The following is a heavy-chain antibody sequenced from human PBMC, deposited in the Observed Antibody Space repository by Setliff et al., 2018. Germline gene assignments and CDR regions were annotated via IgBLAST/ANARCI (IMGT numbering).Heavy chain of an antibody. V-gene: IGHV5-51*01. D-gene: IGHD3-10*01. CDR3: ARTTYSYGSGSYYTFDP. CDR2: IYPGDSDT. CDR1: GYSFSTYW. J-gene: IGHJ5*02. Sequence: PGESLKISCKGSGYSFSTYWIGWVRQVPGKGLEWMGIIYPGDSDTRYSPSFQGQVTISADKSIGTAYLQWSSLKASDTAMYYCARTTYSYGSGSYYTFDPWGQGTLVTV.